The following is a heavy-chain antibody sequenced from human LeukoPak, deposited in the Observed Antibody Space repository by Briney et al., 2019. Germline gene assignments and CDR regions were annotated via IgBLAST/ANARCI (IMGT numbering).Heavy chain of an antibody. J-gene: IGHJ4*02. CDR2: ISADGIDK. V-gene: IGHV3-30*18. Sequence: PGRSLRLSCAASGFHFSNYGMHWVRQAPGRGLEWVAAISADGIDKYYADSVKGRFTISRDNSKNTLYLQMSSLRAEDTAVYYCAKDKGREGDYWGQGNLVTVSS. CDR3: AKDKGREGDY. CDR1: GFHFSNYG.